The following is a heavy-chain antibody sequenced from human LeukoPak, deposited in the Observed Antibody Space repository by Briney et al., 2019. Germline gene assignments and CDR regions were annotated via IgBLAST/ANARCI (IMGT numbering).Heavy chain of an antibody. J-gene: IGHJ4*02. Sequence: GGSLRLSCAASGFTFSSYSMNWVRQAPGKGLEWVSSISSSSSYIYYADSVKGRFTISRDNSKNTLYLQMNSLRAEDTAVYYCAKDYGDYDFWSGYPKTSNFDYWGQGTLVTVSS. CDR1: GFTFSSYS. CDR3: AKDYGDYDFWSGYPKTSNFDY. CDR2: ISSSSSYI. V-gene: IGHV3-21*04. D-gene: IGHD3-3*01.